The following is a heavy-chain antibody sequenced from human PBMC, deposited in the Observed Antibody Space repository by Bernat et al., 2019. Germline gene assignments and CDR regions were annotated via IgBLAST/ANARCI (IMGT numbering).Heavy chain of an antibody. Sequence: LVGAGGGWGEPGGSLRLSCAASGVPFSSYAMSWVRQAPGKGLEWVSAISGSGGSTYYVDSVKGRFTISRDNSKNTLYLQMNSLRAEDTAVYYCAKANVVVTPFDYGGQGTLVTVSS. CDR2: ISGSGGST. J-gene: IGHJ4*02. D-gene: IGHD2-21*02. V-gene: IGHV3-23*04. CDR1: GVPFSSYA. CDR3: AKANVVVTPFDY.